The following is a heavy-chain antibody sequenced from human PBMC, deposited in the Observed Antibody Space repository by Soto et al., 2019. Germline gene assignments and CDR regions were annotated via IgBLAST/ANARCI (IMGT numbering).Heavy chain of an antibody. D-gene: IGHD6-19*01. CDR3: STDQLAVAGMPYYFDN. J-gene: IGHJ4*02. V-gene: IGHV3-15*01. Sequence: GGSLRLSCAASGFTFTNAWLSWVRQAPGKGLEWVGRIRSKSDGETIDYAASVRGRFIISRDDSKSTLYLQMNGLKTEDAAVYYCSTDQLAVAGMPYYFDNWGQGALVTVSS. CDR1: GFTFTNAW. CDR2: IRSKSDGETI.